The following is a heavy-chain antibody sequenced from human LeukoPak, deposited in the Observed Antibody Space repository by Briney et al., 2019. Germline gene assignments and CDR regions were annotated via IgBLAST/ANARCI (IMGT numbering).Heavy chain of an antibody. CDR1: GFTFSSYA. V-gene: IGHV3-64*01. J-gene: IGHJ4*02. CDR2: ISSNGGST. Sequence: PGGSLRLSCAASGFTFSSYAMHWVRQAPGKVLEYVSAISSNGGSTYYANSVKGRFTISRDNSKNTLYLQMGSLRAEDMAVYYCATTLPDSSGWYSGGASYYFDYWGQGTLVTVSS. D-gene: IGHD6-19*01. CDR3: ATTLPDSSGWYSGGASYYFDY.